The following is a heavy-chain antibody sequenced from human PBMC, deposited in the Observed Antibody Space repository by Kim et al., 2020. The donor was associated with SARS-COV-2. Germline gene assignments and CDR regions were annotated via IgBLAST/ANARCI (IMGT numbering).Heavy chain of an antibody. D-gene: IGHD6-19*01. Sequence: GGSLRLSCAASGFTFSNYAITWVRQAPGKGLEWVSSLSADDGSTYYAGSVKGRFTNSRDNYKNTLYLQRNSLRAEDTAVYYCAKLQSSSGWYSGMDVWGQGTTVTVSS. V-gene: IGHV3-23*01. J-gene: IGHJ6*02. CDR3: AKLQSSSGWYSGMDV. CDR2: LSADDGST. CDR1: GFTFSNYA.